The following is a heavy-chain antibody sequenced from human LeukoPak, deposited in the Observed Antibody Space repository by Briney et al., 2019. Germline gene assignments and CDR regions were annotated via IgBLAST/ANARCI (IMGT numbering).Heavy chain of an antibody. D-gene: IGHD6-19*01. V-gene: IGHV4-39*01. CDR3: ARHSGSGWPRFDY. Sequence: TSETLSLTCTVSGGSISSSSYCWGWIRQPPGKGLEWIGSIYYSGSTYYNASLKSRVTISVDTSKNQFSLKLSSVTAADTAVYYCARHSGSGWPRFDYWGQGTLVTVSS. J-gene: IGHJ4*02. CDR2: IYYSGST. CDR1: GGSISSSSYC.